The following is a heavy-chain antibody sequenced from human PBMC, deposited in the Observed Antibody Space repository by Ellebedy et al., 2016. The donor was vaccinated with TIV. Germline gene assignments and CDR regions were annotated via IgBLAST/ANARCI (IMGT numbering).Heavy chain of an antibody. V-gene: IGHV3-7*01. D-gene: IGHD2-21*02. J-gene: IGHJ4*02. CDR1: GLTFSSYW. CDR2: INQAGSEK. Sequence: PGGSLRLSCTASGLTFSSYWMSWVRQAPGKGLEWVANINQAGSEKYYVDSVKGRFSISRDTAKNSLYLQMSTLRAEDAAVYFCARLRGDFHFDSWGQGTLVTVSS. CDR3: ARLRGDFHFDS.